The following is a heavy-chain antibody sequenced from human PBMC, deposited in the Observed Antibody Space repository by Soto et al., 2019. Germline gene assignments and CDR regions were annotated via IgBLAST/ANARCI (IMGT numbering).Heavy chain of an antibody. CDR3: AKSGGYYGSGITGPGSFDY. Sequence: SETLSLTCAVYGGSFSGYYWSWIRQPPGKGLEWIGEINHSGSTNYNPSLKSRVTISADTSKNQFSLKLSSVTAADTAVYYCAKSGGYYGSGITGPGSFDYWGQGTLVTVSS. V-gene: IGHV4-34*01. CDR2: INHSGST. D-gene: IGHD3-10*01. J-gene: IGHJ4*02. CDR1: GGSFSGYY.